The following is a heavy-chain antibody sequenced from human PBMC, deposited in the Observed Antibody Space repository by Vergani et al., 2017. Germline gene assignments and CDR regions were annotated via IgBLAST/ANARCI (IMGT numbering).Heavy chain of an antibody. V-gene: IGHV4-61*01. CDR3: ARKRHDYGDFDY. J-gene: IGHJ4*02. Sequence: QVQLQESGPGLVKPSETLSLTCTVSGGSVSSGSYYWSWIRQPPGKGLEWIGYIYYSGSTNYNPSLKSRVTISVDTPKNQFSLKLSSVTAADTAVYYCARKRHDYGDFDYWGQGTLVTVSS. CDR1: GGSVSSGSYY. CDR2: IYYSGST. D-gene: IGHD4-17*01.